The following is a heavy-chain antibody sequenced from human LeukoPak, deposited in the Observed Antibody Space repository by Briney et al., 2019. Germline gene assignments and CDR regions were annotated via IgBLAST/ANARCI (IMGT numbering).Heavy chain of an antibody. CDR3: ARDLLAIKVGYYYDSSGYYYY. CDR1: GYTFTSYY. J-gene: IGHJ4*02. V-gene: IGHV1-46*01. D-gene: IGHD3-22*01. Sequence: ASVKVSCKASGYTFTSYYMHWVRQAPGQGLEWMGIINPSGGSTSYAQKFQGRVTMTRDTSTSTVYMELSSLRSEDTAVYYCARDLLAIKVGYYYDSSGYYYYWGQGTLVTVSS. CDR2: INPSGGST.